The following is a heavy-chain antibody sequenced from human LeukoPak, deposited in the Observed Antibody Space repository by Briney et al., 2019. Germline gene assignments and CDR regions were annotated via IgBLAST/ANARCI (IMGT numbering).Heavy chain of an antibody. V-gene: IGHV3-30*02. J-gene: IGHJ6*03. D-gene: IGHD1-1*01. CDR1: GFTFSSYG. CDR3: ASGKGQWNDYYMDV. Sequence: GGSLRLSCAASGFTFSSYGMHWVRQAPGKGLEWVAFIQYDGSNKYYADSVKGRFTISRDNSKNTLYLQMNSLRAEDTAVYYCASGKGQWNDYYMDVWGKGTTVTVSS. CDR2: IQYDGSNK.